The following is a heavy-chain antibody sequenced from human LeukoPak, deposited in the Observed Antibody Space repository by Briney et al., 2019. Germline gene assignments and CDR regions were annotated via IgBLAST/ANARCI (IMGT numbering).Heavy chain of an antibody. Sequence: GGSLRLSCAASGFTFSDYYMSWIRQAPGKGLEWVSYISSSSSYTNYADSVKGRFTISRDNAKNSLYLQMNSLRAEDTAVYYCARDSHAVGGSYPDYWGQGTLVTVSS. J-gene: IGHJ4*02. D-gene: IGHD1-26*01. CDR2: ISSSSSYT. CDR1: GFTFSDYY. V-gene: IGHV3-11*06. CDR3: ARDSHAVGGSYPDY.